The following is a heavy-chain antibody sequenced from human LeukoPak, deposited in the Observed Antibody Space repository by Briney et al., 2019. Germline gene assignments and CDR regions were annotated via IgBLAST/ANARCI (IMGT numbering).Heavy chain of an antibody. D-gene: IGHD1-1*01. CDR2: INSDGSST. V-gene: IGHV3-74*01. CDR1: GFTFSSYW. Sequence: GGSLRLSCAASGFTFSSYWMHWVRQAPGKGLVWVSRINSDGSSTSYADSVKGRFTISRDNAKNSLYLQMNSLRAEDTAVYYCARDRTGTTGGGTEFDYWGQGTLVTVSS. J-gene: IGHJ4*02. CDR3: ARDRTGTTGGGTEFDY.